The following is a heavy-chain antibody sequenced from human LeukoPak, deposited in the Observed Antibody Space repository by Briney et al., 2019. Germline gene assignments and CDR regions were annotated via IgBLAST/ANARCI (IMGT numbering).Heavy chain of an antibody. J-gene: IGHJ4*02. V-gene: IGHV1-69*05. Sequence: GASVKVSCKASGGTFSSYAISWVRQAPGQGLEWMGRIIPIFGTANYAQKFQGRVTITTDESTSTAYMELSSLRSEDTAVYYCARGEAAAGTDYWGQGTLVTVSS. D-gene: IGHD6-13*01. CDR3: ARGEAAAGTDY. CDR1: GGTFSSYA. CDR2: IIPIFGTA.